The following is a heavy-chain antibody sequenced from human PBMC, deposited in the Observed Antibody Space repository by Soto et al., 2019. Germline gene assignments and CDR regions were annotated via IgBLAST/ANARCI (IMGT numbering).Heavy chain of an antibody. CDR2: IYYSGNT. Sequence: SETLSLTCTVSGGSVSSGDYYWSWIRQPPGKGLEWIGYIYYSGNTNYNPSLKRRVIISVDTSKNLFSLKLTSVTAADTAVYYCARIPVDTSMIYWLDPWGQGTLVTVSS. J-gene: IGHJ5*02. D-gene: IGHD5-18*01. CDR3: ARIPVDTSMIYWLDP. CDR1: GGSVSSGDYY. V-gene: IGHV4-61*08.